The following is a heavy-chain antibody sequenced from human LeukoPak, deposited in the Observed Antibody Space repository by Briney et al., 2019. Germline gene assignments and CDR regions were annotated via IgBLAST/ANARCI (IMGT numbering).Heavy chain of an antibody. Sequence: PETLSLTCTVSGGSISTYYWSWIRQPPGKGLEWIGYIYYSGSTNYNPSLKSRVTISIDTSKNQFSLKLSSVTAADTAVYYCARGNWEVITPDYWGQGTLVTVSS. J-gene: IGHJ4*02. D-gene: IGHD3-22*01. V-gene: IGHV4-59*01. CDR1: GGSISTYY. CDR2: IYYSGST. CDR3: ARGNWEVITPDY.